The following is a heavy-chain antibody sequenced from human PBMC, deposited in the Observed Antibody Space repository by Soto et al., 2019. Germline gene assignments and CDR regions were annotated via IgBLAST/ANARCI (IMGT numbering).Heavy chain of an antibody. CDR2: IRKKTNSYTT. V-gene: IGHV3-72*01. D-gene: IGHD4-17*01. CDR1: GLTFSDRY. J-gene: IGHJ4*02. CDR3: TTVTTVDYYFDY. Sequence: EGQLVESGGGLVQPGGSLRLSCAASGLTFSDRYMDWVRQAPGKGLEWVGRIRKKTNSYTTEYAASVKGRFIISRDDSTNSLYLQMSSLKTEDTAVYYCTTVTTVDYYFDYWGQGTLVTVSS.